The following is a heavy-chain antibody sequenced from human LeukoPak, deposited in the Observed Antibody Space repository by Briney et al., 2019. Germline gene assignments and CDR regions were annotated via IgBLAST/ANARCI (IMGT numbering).Heavy chain of an antibody. Sequence: PGGSLRPSCAASGFIFSTYVMSWARQAPGKGLEWVSSLTASGAGTYYADSVKGRFTISRDNSKNTVFLQLNSLKVEDTALYYCAARGPQQQLAWGQGTLVTVSS. CDR2: LTASGAGT. J-gene: IGHJ5*02. CDR3: AARGPQQQLA. V-gene: IGHV3-23*01. CDR1: GFIFSTYV. D-gene: IGHD6-13*01.